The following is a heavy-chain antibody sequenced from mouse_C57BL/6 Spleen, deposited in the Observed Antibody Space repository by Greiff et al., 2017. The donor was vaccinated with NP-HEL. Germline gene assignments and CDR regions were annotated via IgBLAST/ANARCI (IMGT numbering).Heavy chain of an antibody. D-gene: IGHD1-1*01. Sequence: VQLQQSGAELVRPGASVKLSCTASGFNIKDYYMHWVKQRPEQGLEWIGRIDPEDGDTEYAPKFQGKATMTADTSSNPAYLQLSSLTSEDTAVYYCTSFYYGSSYNFDYWGQGTTLTVSS. CDR1: GFNIKDYY. V-gene: IGHV14-1*01. J-gene: IGHJ2*01. CDR2: IDPEDGDT. CDR3: TSFYYGSSYNFDY.